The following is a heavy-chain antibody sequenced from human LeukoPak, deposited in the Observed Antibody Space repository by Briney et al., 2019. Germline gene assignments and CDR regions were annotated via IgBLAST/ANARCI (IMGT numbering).Heavy chain of an antibody. CDR2: ISYDGSKK. CDR1: GFTFSSYS. J-gene: IGHJ4*02. CDR3: AKDLSSSWSLDY. D-gene: IGHD6-13*01. Sequence: GGSLRLSCAASGFTFSSYSMNWVRQAPGKGLEWVAVISYDGSKKYHADSVKGRFTISRDNSKNTLYLQMNSLRAENTAVYYCAKDLSSSWSLDYWGQGTLVTVSP. V-gene: IGHV3-30*18.